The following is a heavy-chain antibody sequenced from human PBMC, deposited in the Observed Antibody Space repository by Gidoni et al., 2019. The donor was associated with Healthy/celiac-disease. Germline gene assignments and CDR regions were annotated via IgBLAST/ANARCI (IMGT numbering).Heavy chain of an antibody. J-gene: IGHJ4*02. CDR1: GFTFSSYA. Sequence: EVQLLESGGGLVQPGGSLSLSCAASGFTFSSYAMSWVRQAPGKGLEWVSAISGSGGSTYYADSVKGRFTISRDNSKNTLYLQMNSRRAEDTAVYYCAKDGGYCSSTSCYTLGVYGYWGQGTLVTVSS. CDR3: AKDGGYCSSTSCYTLGVYGY. CDR2: ISGSGGST. V-gene: IGHV3-23*01. D-gene: IGHD2-2*02.